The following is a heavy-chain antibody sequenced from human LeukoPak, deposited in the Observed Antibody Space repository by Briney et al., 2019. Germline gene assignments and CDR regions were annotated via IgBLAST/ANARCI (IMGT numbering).Heavy chain of an antibody. Sequence: GGSLRLSCAASGFTFDDYAMHWVRQAPGKGLEWVSGISWSSGSTDYADSVKGRFTISRDNAKNSLYLQMNSLRAEDMALYYCARDGTTVTNSGYFQHWGQGTLVTVSS. CDR1: GFTFDDYA. V-gene: IGHV3-9*03. D-gene: IGHD4-17*01. CDR3: ARDGTTVTNSGYFQH. CDR2: ISWSSGST. J-gene: IGHJ1*01.